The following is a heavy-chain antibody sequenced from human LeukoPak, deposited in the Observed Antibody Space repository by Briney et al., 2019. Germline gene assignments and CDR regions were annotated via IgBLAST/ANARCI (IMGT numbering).Heavy chain of an antibody. Sequence: SETLSLTCTASGGSISSYDWRWIRQPAGKGLEWIARIYTSGSTNYNPSLKSRVTMSVDTSKNQISLKVNSVTAVDTAVYYCARESDSSSYLFDFWGQGTLVTVSS. D-gene: IGHD6-6*01. CDR2: IYTSGST. CDR3: ARESDSSSYLFDF. V-gene: IGHV4-4*07. J-gene: IGHJ4*02. CDR1: GGSISSYD.